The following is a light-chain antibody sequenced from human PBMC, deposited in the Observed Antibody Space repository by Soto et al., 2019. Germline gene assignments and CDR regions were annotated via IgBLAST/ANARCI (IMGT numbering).Light chain of an antibody. CDR1: SDVGGYHY. V-gene: IGLV2-14*01. CDR2: DVS. J-gene: IGLJ1*01. Sequence: QSALTQPASVSGSPGQSITISCTGSDVGGYHYVSWYQQHPGKAPKLIIYDVSNRPSGVANRFSGSNSGNTASLTISGLQVEDEADYYCSSYTNSNTLVFGTGTKLTVL. CDR3: SSYTNSNTLV.